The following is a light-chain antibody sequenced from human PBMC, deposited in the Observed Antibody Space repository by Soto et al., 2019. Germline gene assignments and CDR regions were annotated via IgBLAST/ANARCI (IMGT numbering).Light chain of an antibody. Sequence: EIVLTQSPDTLPLSPGERATLSCRTSQSVSSYLAWYQHKPGQAPRLLIYGASWRATGIPDRFSGSGSGTDFTLSLSRLGPEDFAVYYCHQYAGPPATFGQGTKLEIK. J-gene: IGKJ2*01. CDR1: QSVSSY. CDR2: GAS. CDR3: HQYAGPPAT. V-gene: IGKV3-20*01.